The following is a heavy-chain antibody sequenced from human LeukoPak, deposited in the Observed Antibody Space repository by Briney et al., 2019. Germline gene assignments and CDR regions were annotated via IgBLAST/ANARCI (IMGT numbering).Heavy chain of an antibody. CDR1: GASISSSSYY. CDR2: IYYSGST. V-gene: IGHV4-39*01. D-gene: IGHD3-16*02. Sequence: SETLSLTCTVSGASISSSSYYWGWIRQPPGKGLEWFGSIYYSGSTYYNPSLKSRVTISVDTSKNQFSLKLSSVTAADTAVYYCARHWWDDYVWGSYRFTPYYFDYWGQGTLVTVSS. CDR3: ARHWWDDYVWGSYRFTPYYFDY. J-gene: IGHJ4*02.